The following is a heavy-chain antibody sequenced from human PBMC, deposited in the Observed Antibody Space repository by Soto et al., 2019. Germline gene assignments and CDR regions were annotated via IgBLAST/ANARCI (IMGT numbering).Heavy chain of an antibody. Sequence: QVQLVESGGGVVQPGRSLRLSCAAAGFTVTTYGMQWVRQAPGKGLEWVARLTHDGSRDFYADSVKGRFTISRDTSKNTLYLQMKSLRPEDTAVYYCASIADYWGQGTLVTVSS. J-gene: IGHJ4*02. CDR3: ASIADY. V-gene: IGHV3-30*03. CDR2: LTHDGSRD. CDR1: GFTVTTYG. D-gene: IGHD2-21*01.